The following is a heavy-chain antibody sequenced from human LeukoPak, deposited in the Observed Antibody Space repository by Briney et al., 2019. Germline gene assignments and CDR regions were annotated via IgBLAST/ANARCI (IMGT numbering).Heavy chain of an antibody. Sequence: GGSLRLSCAASGFMFSTYAMSWVRQAPGKGLEWVSGISDSGSNTYYADSVKGRFTISRDNSKNTLYLQMNSLRADDTAVYYSAKDPIPRADPSTSFDYWGQGTPVTVSS. CDR3: AKDPIPRADPSTSFDY. CDR1: GFMFSTYA. J-gene: IGHJ4*02. V-gene: IGHV3-23*01. CDR2: ISDSGSNT.